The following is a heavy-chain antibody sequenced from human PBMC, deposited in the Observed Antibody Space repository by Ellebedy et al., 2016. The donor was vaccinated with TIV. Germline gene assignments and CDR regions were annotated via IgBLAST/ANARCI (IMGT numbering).Heavy chain of an antibody. Sequence: MPSETLSLTCGVSGGSFTAYSWTWIRQSPGKGLEWLGEINHSGSTNYNPSLKNRVTISLDTSKNQFSLKLNSLTAADTAVYYCARLWLCHWNYFFDPWGQGTLVTVSS. CDR2: INHSGST. J-gene: IGHJ5*02. CDR1: GGSFTAYS. CDR3: ARLWLCHWNYFFDP. D-gene: IGHD1-7*01. V-gene: IGHV4-34*01.